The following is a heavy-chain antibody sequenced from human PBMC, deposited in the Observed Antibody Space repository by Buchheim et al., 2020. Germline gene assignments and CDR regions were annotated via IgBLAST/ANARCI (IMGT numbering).Heavy chain of an antibody. CDR2: DTGSGVNT. CDR1: GFTFGNYA. V-gene: IGHV3-23*01. D-gene: IGHD5-12*01. CDR3: ARRSYVDSGWLDY. Sequence: VQLLESGGALIRPGGSLTLSCAASGFTFGNYAMTWVRQAPGKGLEWVSADTGSGVNTFYADSVKGRFTISRDNSKNTVSLQMNGLRAEDTGVYYCARRSYVDSGWLDYWGQGTL. J-gene: IGHJ4*02.